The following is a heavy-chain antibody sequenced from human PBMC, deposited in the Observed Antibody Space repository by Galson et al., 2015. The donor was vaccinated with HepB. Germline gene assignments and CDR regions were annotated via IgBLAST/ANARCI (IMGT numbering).Heavy chain of an antibody. CDR2: TFYRSKWYK. J-gene: IGHJ4*02. D-gene: IGHD1-26*01. CDR3: ARGQGGSYDSYFDY. CDR1: GDSVSSNSAT. Sequence: CAISGDSVSSNSATWNWIRQSPSRGLEWLGRTFYRSKWYKDYAVSVKSQITINPDTSMNQFSLQLNSVTPEDTAVYYCARGQGGSYDSYFDYWGQGTLVTVSS. V-gene: IGHV6-1*01.